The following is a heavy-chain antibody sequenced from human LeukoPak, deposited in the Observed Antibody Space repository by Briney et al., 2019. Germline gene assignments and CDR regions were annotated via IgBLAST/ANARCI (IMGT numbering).Heavy chain of an antibody. CDR2: INNDGSGT. CDR3: VGGDGA. Sequence: GGSLRLSCAASGFTLSKQWTHWVRQAPGKGLVWVSLINNDGSGTNYADSVKGRFIISRDNAKNTVSLQMNSLRVEDTAVYYCVGGDGASGQGTPVTVSS. D-gene: IGHD4-17*01. CDR1: GFTLSKQW. J-gene: IGHJ5*02. V-gene: IGHV3-74*01.